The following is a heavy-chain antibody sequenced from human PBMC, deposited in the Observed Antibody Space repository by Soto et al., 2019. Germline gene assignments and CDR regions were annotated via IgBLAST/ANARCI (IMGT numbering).Heavy chain of an antibody. CDR3: ARTLNTFGGVIDTYYFDY. CDR2: IFSNDEK. J-gene: IGHJ4*02. V-gene: IGHV2-26*01. CDR1: GFSLSNARMG. Sequence: SGPTLVNPTETLTLTCTVSGFSLSNARMGVSWIRQPPGKALEWLAHIFSNDEKSYSTSLKSRLTISKDTSKSQVVLTMTNMDPVDTATYYCARTLNTFGGVIDTYYFDYWGQGTLVTVS. D-gene: IGHD3-16*02.